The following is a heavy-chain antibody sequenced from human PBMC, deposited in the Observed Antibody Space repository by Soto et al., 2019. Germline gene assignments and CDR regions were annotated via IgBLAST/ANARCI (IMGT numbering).Heavy chain of an antibody. CDR1: GGSISSGGYY. V-gene: IGHV4-31*03. CDR2: IYYSGST. Sequence: QVQLQESGPGLVKPSQTLSLTCTVSGGSISSGGYYWSWIRQHPGKGLEWIGYIYYSGSTYYNPSLKSRVTISVDTSKNQFSLKLSSVTAADTAVYYCARAAGRLVGTMVRGVIYYYGMDVWGQGTTVTVSS. D-gene: IGHD3-10*01. J-gene: IGHJ6*02. CDR3: ARAAGRLVGTMVRGVIYYYGMDV.